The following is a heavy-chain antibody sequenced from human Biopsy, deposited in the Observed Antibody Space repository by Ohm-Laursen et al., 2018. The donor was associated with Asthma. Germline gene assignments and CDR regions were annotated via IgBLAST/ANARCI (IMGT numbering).Heavy chain of an antibody. CDR3: AKRRGYSDLTDFDH. Sequence: SLRLSCTAPGFVFRSHAMHWVRQAPGKGLEWVAVVSYDGGVAHYADSMKGRFTISRDDAKSTLYLQMNRLRTDDTAVYFCAKRRGYSDLTDFDHWGQGTLVTVSS. D-gene: IGHD3-3*01. V-gene: IGHV3-30*18. CDR1: GFVFRSHA. J-gene: IGHJ4*02. CDR2: VSYDGGVA.